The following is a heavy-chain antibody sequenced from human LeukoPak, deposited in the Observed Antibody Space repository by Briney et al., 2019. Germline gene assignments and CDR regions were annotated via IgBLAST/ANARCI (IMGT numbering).Heavy chain of an antibody. D-gene: IGHD3-22*01. CDR1: GFTFSSYS. J-gene: IGHJ4*02. Sequence: GGSLRLSCAASGFTFSSYSMNWVRQAPGKGLEWVSSISSSSSYIYYADSVKGRFTISRDNAKNSLYLQMNSLRAEDTAVYYCAKVLTYYYDSSGYLFDYWGQGTLVTVS. CDR3: AKVLTYYYDSSGYLFDY. V-gene: IGHV3-21*01. CDR2: ISSSSSYI.